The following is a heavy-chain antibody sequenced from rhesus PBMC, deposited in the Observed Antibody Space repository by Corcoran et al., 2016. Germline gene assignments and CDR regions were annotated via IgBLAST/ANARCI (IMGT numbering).Heavy chain of an antibody. D-gene: IGHD3-34*01. CDR3: AKSNWGDYYIDY. CDR2: INRGGGSP. V-gene: IGHV3S42*01. J-gene: IGHJ4*01. Sequence: EVQLVESGGGLAKPGGSLRLSCAASGFTFSSYWMNWVRQTPGKGLEWISAINRGGGSPYYADSVKGRFPISRDNSKNTLSLQMNSLRAEDTAVYYCAKSNWGDYYIDYWGQGVLVTVSS. CDR1: GFTFSSYW.